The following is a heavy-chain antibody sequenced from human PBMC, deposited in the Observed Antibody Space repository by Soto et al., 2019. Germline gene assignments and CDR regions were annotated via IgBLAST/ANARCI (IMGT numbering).Heavy chain of an antibody. CDR3: AREWLVRGTGYYYYGMDV. D-gene: IGHD6-19*01. CDR1: WDSVSSNIAA. Sequence: SQALSITCSISWDSVSSNIAACNCIRQSPSRGLEWLGRTYYRSKWYNDYAVSVKSRITINPDTSKNQFSLQLNSVTPEDTAVYYCAREWLVRGTGYYYYGMDVWGQGTTVTV. V-gene: IGHV6-1*01. CDR2: TYYRSKWYN. J-gene: IGHJ6*02.